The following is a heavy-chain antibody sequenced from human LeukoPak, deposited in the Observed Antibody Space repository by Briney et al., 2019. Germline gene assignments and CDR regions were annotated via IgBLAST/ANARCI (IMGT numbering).Heavy chain of an antibody. D-gene: IGHD3-22*01. CDR3: ARAPSEIGGYYPEYLRH. J-gene: IGHJ1*01. CDR1: GFTFSSYW. V-gene: IGHV3-74*01. CDR2: IKSDGKT. Sequence: GGSLRLSCAASGFTFSSYWMHWVRQAPGKGLVWVSRIKSDGKTNYADSVKGRFTISRDNAKNTVSLQMNSLRAEDTGVYYCARAPSEIGGYYPEYLRHWGQGTLVTVSS.